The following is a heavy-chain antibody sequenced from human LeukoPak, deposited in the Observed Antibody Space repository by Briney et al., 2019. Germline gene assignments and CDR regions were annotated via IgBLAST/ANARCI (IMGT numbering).Heavy chain of an antibody. CDR2: TIPIFGTA. Sequence: SVKVSCKASGGTFSSHAISWVRQAPGQGLEWMGGTIPIFGTANYAQKFQGRVTITTDESTSTAYMELSGLRSEDTAVYYCARGVSGLMVYAMDYWGQGTLVTVSS. J-gene: IGHJ4*02. CDR3: ARGVSGLMVYAMDY. D-gene: IGHD2-8*01. V-gene: IGHV1-69*05. CDR1: GGTFSSHA.